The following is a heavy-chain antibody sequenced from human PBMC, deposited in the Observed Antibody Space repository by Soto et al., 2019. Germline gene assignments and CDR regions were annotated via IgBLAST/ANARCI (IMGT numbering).Heavy chain of an antibody. CDR3: ARLGEYCSGGSCYTPQY. D-gene: IGHD2-15*01. J-gene: IGHJ4*02. Sequence: QVQLQQWGAGLLKPSETLSLTCAVYGGSFSGYYWSWIRQPPGKGLEWIGEINHSGSTNYNPSLKSRVTISVDTSKNKFSLKLSSVTAADTAVYYCARLGEYCSGGSCYTPQYWGQGTLVTVSS. V-gene: IGHV4-34*01. CDR1: GGSFSGYY. CDR2: INHSGST.